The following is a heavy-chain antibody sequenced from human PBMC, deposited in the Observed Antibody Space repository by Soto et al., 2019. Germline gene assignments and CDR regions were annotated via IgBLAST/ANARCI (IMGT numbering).Heavy chain of an antibody. CDR3: ASNTKYYDFWSGLFDH. J-gene: IGHJ4*02. V-gene: IGHV1-2*02. CDR2: INPNSGGT. Sequence: AAVKVSCKASGYTFTGYYMHWVRQAPGQGLEWMGWINPNSGGTNYAQKFQGRVTMTRDTSISTAYMELSRLRSDDTAVYYCASNTKYYDFWSGLFDHWGQGTLVTVSS. D-gene: IGHD3-3*01. CDR1: GYTFTGYY.